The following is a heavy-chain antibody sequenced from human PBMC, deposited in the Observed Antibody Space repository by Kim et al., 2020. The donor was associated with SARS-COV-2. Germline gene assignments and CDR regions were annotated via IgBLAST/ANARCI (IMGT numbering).Heavy chain of an antibody. CDR3: AREGGVRGVIQRDY. Sequence: SETLSLTCAVYGGSFSGYYWSWIRQPPGKGLEWIGEINHSGSTNYNPSLKSRVTISVDTSKNQFSLKLSSVTAADTAVYYCAREGGVRGVIQRDYWGQGTLVTVSS. V-gene: IGHV4-34*01. J-gene: IGHJ4*02. D-gene: IGHD3-10*01. CDR2: INHSGST. CDR1: GGSFSGYY.